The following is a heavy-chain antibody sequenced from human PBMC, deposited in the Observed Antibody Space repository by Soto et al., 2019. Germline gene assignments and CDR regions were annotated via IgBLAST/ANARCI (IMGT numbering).Heavy chain of an antibody. J-gene: IGHJ4*02. CDR2: INHSGST. V-gene: IGHV4-34*01. Sequence: PSETLSLTCAVSGVSFSGYFWSWIRQSPGKGLEWIGEINHSGSTNYNPSLKSRVTISVDTSKNQFSLKLSSVTAADTAVYYCARGGYYYGSGSYYNSNNFDYWGQGTLVTVSS. CDR1: GVSFSGYF. D-gene: IGHD3-10*01. CDR3: ARGGYYYGSGSYYNSNNFDY.